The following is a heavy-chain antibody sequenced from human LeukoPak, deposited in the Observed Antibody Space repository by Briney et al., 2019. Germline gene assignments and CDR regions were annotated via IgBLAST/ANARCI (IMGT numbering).Heavy chain of an antibody. CDR2: ISGSGGST. V-gene: IGHV3-23*01. J-gene: IGHJ4*02. CDR3: AKQGQWLVRGGYFDY. D-gene: IGHD6-19*01. Sequence: GGSLRLSCTASGFTFSSYAMSWVRQAPGKGLEWVSGISGSGGSTYYADSVKGRFTISRDNSKNTLYLQMNSLRAEDTAVYYCAKQGQWLVRGGYFDYWGQGTLVTISS. CDR1: GFTFSSYA.